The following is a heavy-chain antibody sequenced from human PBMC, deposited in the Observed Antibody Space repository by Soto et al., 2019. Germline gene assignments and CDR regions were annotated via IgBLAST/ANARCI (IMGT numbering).Heavy chain of an antibody. CDR2: IYYSGST. CDR1: GGSISSYY. CDR3: ARVLLVAYFDYGDYQTYYYYGMDV. D-gene: IGHD4-17*01. Sequence: SETLSLTCTVSGGSISSYYWSWIRQPPGKGLEWIGYIYYSGSTNYNPSLKSRVTISVDTSKNQFSLKLSSVTAADTAVYYCARVLLVAYFDYGDYQTYYYYGMDVWGQGTTVTVSS. J-gene: IGHJ6*02. V-gene: IGHV4-59*01.